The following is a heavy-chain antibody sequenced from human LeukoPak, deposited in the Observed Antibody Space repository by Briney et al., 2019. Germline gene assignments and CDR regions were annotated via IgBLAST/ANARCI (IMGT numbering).Heavy chain of an antibody. Sequence: GGSLRLSCAASGFTFSSYGMHWVRQAPGKGLDWVAVISYDGSTKYYADSVKGRFTISRDNSKNTLYLQMNSLRTEDTAVYFCAKGLTPGIQLWPQDAFDIRGQGTRDPVSS. CDR2: ISYDGSTK. J-gene: IGHJ3*02. D-gene: IGHD5-18*01. CDR3: AKGLTPGIQLWPQDAFDI. V-gene: IGHV3-30*18. CDR1: GFTFSSYG.